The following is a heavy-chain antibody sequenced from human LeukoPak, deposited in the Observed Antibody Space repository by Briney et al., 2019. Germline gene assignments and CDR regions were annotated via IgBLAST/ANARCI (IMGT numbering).Heavy chain of an antibody. CDR1: GGSISSYY. CDR3: ARVRGYSSSWYVNFYYYGMDV. Sequence: SETLSLTCTVSGGSISSYYWSWIRQPPGKGLEWIGYIYYSGSTNYNPSLKSRVTISVDTSKNQFSLKLSSVTAADTAVYYCARVRGYSSSWYVNFYYYGMDVWGQGTTVTVSS. V-gene: IGHV4-59*12. D-gene: IGHD6-13*01. CDR2: IYYSGST. J-gene: IGHJ6*02.